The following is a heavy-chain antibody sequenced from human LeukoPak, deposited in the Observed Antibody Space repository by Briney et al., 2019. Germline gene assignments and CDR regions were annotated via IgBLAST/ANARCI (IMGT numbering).Heavy chain of an antibody. V-gene: IGHV3-15*01. J-gene: IGHJ1*01. Sequence: GCSLRVSCAPSGLTFSNALMIGLRPAPRKGLDGVGRIKNKTDGGTTDYAAPVSGRFTISRDESKNTLYVQINNLKTQDTVLYYCTTDPDTSNIRFLEWFPHFWGRGHVVLVSS. D-gene: IGHD3-3*01. CDR3: TTDPDTSNIRFLEWFPHF. CDR1: GLTFSNAL. CDR2: IKNKTDGGTT.